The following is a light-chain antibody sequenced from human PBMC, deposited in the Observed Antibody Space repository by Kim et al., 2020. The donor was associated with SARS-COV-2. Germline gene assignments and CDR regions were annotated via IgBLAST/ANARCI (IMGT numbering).Light chain of an antibody. Sequence: TSVGDRVTITCRASQSISSWLAWYQQKPGKAPKLLIYDASSLESGVPSRFSGSGSGTEFTLTISSLQPDDFATYYCQQYNSYSWTFGQGTKVDIK. CDR3: QQYNSYSWT. J-gene: IGKJ1*01. V-gene: IGKV1-5*01. CDR2: DAS. CDR1: QSISSW.